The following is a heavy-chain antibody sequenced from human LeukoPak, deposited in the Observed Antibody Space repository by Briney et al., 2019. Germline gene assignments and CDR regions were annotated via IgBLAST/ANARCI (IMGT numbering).Heavy chain of an antibody. CDR1: GYTFTSFG. J-gene: IGHJ4*02. CDR3: VRDLGVDTSMIFFDY. CDR2: SSAYNGST. V-gene: IGHV1-18*01. D-gene: IGHD5-18*01. Sequence: RASVKVSCKASGYTFTSFGIRWVGQAPGQGLEWMGWSSAYNGSTQSAQKLRGRVTMTTDTSTSTASMELRSLRSDDTAVFYCVRDLGVDTSMIFFDYWGQGTLVTVSP.